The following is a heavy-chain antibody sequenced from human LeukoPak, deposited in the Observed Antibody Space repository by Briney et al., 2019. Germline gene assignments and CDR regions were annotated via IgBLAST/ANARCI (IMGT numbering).Heavy chain of an antibody. CDR1: GFTFDDYA. V-gene: IGHV3-43*02. D-gene: IGHD2-15*01. CDR3: ARGSVDCSGGSCYYYYYYMDV. CDR2: ISGDGGST. Sequence: GGSLRLSCAASGFTFDDYAMHWVRQAPGKGLEWVSLISGDGGSTYYADSVKVRFTISRDNSKNSLYLQMNSLRTEDTALYYCARGSVDCSGGSCYYYYYYMDVWGKGTTVTVSS. J-gene: IGHJ6*03.